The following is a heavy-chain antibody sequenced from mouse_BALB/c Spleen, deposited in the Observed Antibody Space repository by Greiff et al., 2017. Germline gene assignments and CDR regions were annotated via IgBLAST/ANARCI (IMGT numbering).Heavy chain of an antibody. V-gene: IGHV2-6-7*01. D-gene: IGHD2-4*01. CDR2: LWGDGST. CDR3: ATDYAWFAY. J-gene: IGHJ3*01. CDR1: GFSLTGYG. Sequence: QVHVKQSGPGLVAPSQSLSITCTVSGFSLTGYGVNWVRQPPGKGLEWLGMLWGDGSTDYNSALKSRLSISKDNSKSQVFLKMNSLQTDDTARYYCATDYAWFAYWGQGTLVTVSA.